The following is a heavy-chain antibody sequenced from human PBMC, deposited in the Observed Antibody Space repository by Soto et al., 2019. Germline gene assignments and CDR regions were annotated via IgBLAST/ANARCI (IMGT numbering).Heavy chain of an antibody. CDR3: ARYDAESGSNKIDP. CDR1: GGSISGYF. D-gene: IGHD5-12*01. CDR2: IFYSGST. Sequence: QLQLQESGPGLVKPSETLSLICTVSGGSISGYFWSWVRQPAGKGLEWIGYIFYSGSTNYNPSLKSRATLSVDTSRNQFSLRLTSVTAADTAFYYCARYDAESGSNKIDPWGQGTLVTVSS. J-gene: IGHJ5*02. V-gene: IGHV4-59*01.